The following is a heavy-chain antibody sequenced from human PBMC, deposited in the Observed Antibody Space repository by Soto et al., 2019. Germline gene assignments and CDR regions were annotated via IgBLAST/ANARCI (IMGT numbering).Heavy chain of an antibody. J-gene: IGHJ6*02. V-gene: IGHV3-66*01. CDR1: GFIVSSSY. CDR2: IYSGGTT. CDR3: ARVQIGDCSSTSCNYGMDV. Sequence: EVQLVESGGGLVQPGGSLRLSCADSGFIVSSSYMSWVRQAPGKGLEWVAVIYSGGTTYYADSVKGRFTTSRDNYKNTLFLQMNSLSAEDTAVYYCARVQIGDCSSTSCNYGMDVWGQGTTVTVSS. D-gene: IGHD2-2*01.